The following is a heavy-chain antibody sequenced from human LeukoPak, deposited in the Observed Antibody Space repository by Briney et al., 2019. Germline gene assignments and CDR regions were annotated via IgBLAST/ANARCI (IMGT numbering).Heavy chain of an antibody. Sequence: SETLSLTCAVYGGSFSGYYWSWIRQHPGKGLEWIGYIYYSGSTYYNPSLKSRVTISVDTSKNQFSLKLSSVTAADTAVYYCARGNNYDSSGYYYGVGAFDIWGQGTMVTVS. V-gene: IGHV4-31*11. J-gene: IGHJ3*02. CDR3: ARGNNYDSSGYYYGVGAFDI. CDR1: GGSFSGYY. CDR2: IYYSGST. D-gene: IGHD3-22*01.